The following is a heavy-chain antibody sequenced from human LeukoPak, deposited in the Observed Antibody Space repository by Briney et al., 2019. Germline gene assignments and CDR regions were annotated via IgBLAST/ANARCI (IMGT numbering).Heavy chain of an antibody. J-gene: IGHJ4*02. V-gene: IGHV3-49*04. CDR3: TKSPKWGSLFDY. CDR1: VFTFGDYT. D-gene: IGHD7-27*01. Sequence: GGSLRLSCTASVFTFGDYTMSWVRQAPGKGLEWVGFIRSKAYGGTTEYAASVKGRFTISRDDSKSIAYLQMNSLKTEDTAVYYCTKSPKWGSLFDYWGQGTLVTVSS. CDR2: IRSKAYGGTT.